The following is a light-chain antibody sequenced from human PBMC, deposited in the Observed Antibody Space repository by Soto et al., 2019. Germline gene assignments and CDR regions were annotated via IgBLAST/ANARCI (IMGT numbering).Light chain of an antibody. CDR3: QQYGSSPGT. Sequence: EIVLTQSRGTLSLSPGERATLSCRASQSVSSSYLAWYQQKPGQAPRLLIYGASSRATGIPDRFSGSGSGTDFTLTISRRGPEDFAVYYCQQYGSSPGTFGQGXXVXXK. V-gene: IGKV3-20*01. CDR1: QSVSSSY. J-gene: IGKJ1*01. CDR2: GAS.